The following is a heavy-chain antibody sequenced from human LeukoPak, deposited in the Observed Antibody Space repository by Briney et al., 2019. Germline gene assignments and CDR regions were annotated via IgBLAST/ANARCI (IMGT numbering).Heavy chain of an antibody. V-gene: IGHV4-39*01. CDR2: IYYSGST. D-gene: IGHD2-8*01. CDR3: VRHAVYCTNGVCLHPKLGNWFDP. Sequence: PPETLSLTCTVSGGSISSSSYYWGWIRQPPGKGLEWIGSIYYSGSTYYNPSLKSRVTISVDTSKNQFSLKLSSVTAAVTAVYYCVRHAVYCTNGVCLHPKLGNWFDPWGQGTLVTVSS. J-gene: IGHJ5*02. CDR1: GGSISSSSYY.